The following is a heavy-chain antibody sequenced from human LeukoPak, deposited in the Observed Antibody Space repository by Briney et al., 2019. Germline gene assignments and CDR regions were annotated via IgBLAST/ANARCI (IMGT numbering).Heavy chain of an antibody. J-gene: IGHJ4*02. CDR2: IYYSGST. Sequence: SETLSLTCTVSGGSISSGGYYWSWIRQPPGKGLEWIGYIYYSGSTNYNPSLKSRVTISVDTSKNQFSLKLSSVTAADTAVYYCARLGPYYDYVWGSYRPTGGVMGNDYWGQGTLVTVSS. V-gene: IGHV4-61*08. CDR3: ARLGPYYDYVWGSYRPTGGVMGNDY. CDR1: GGSISSGGYY. D-gene: IGHD3-16*02.